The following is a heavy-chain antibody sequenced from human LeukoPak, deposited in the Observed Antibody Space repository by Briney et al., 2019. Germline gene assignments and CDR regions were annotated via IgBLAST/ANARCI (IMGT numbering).Heavy chain of an antibody. CDR3: TTYYYDSSGHPYLDY. CDR2: IKSKPDGGTT. D-gene: IGHD3-22*01. V-gene: IGHV3-15*07. Sequence: GGSLRLSCAASGFTFSNAWMNWVRQAPGKGLEWVGRIKSKPDGGTTDYAAPVKGRFTIPRDDSRNMLYLQMNSLTTEDTAVYYCTTYYYDSSGHPYLDYWGQGTLVTVSS. J-gene: IGHJ4*02. CDR1: GFTFSNAW.